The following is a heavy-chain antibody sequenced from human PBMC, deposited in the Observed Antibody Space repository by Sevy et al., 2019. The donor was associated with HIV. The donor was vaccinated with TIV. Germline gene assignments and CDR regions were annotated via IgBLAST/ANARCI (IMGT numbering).Heavy chain of an antibody. Sequence: GESLKISCAASGFTFSNYAMNWVRQAPGKGLEWVSTIFRSGGVTYYADSVKGRCTISRDNFKNMLNLQMHSLRAEDTAVYYCAGGRYDSSGSFDAFDIWGQGTMVTVSS. D-gene: IGHD3-22*01. CDR1: GFTFSNYA. V-gene: IGHV3-23*01. J-gene: IGHJ3*02. CDR3: AGGRYDSSGSFDAFDI. CDR2: IFRSGGVT.